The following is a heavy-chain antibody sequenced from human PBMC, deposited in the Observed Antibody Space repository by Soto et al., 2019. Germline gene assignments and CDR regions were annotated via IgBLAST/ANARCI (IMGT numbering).Heavy chain of an antibody. Sequence: GGSLRLSCAASGFTFSSYAMHWVRQAPGKGLEWVAVISYDGSNKYYADSVKGRFTISRDNSKNTLYLQMNSLRAEDTAVYYCARELLWFGERPFDYWGQGTLVTVSS. J-gene: IGHJ4*02. V-gene: IGHV3-30-3*01. CDR2: ISYDGSNK. CDR3: ARELLWFGERPFDY. CDR1: GFTFSSYA. D-gene: IGHD3-10*01.